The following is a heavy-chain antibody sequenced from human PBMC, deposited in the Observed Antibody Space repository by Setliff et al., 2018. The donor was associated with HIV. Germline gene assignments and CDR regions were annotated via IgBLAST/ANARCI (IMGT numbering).Heavy chain of an antibody. D-gene: IGHD3-16*01. CDR2: VYHTGST. V-gene: IGHV4-38-2*02. CDR1: GYSISSRYY. J-gene: IGHJ4*02. CDR3: ASSPAWRSDFGLYTFDY. Sequence: ETLSLTCTVSGYSISSRYYWGWIRQPPGKGLEWIGSVYHTGSTYYNPSLKSRVTMSADTSKNQFSLKLSSVTAADTAVYYCASSPAWRSDFGLYTFDYWGQGTLVTVSS.